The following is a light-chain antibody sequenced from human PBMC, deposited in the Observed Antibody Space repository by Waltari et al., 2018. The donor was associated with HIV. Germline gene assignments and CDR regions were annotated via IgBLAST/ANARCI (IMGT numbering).Light chain of an antibody. Sequence: DMQMTQSPSSVSASVGDRVPITCRASQDIGSWLAWYQQKPGRAPRLLIFAASSLQGGVPSRFRGGGSGTDFTLTITRLQPEDVATYYCQQANSFRPLSFGGGTRVDLK. V-gene: IGKV1-12*01. CDR2: AAS. J-gene: IGKJ4*01. CDR3: QQANSFRPLS. CDR1: QDIGSW.